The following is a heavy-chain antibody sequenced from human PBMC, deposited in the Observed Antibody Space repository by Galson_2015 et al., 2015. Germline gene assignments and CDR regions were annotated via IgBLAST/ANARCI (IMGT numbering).Heavy chain of an antibody. D-gene: IGHD3-9*01. J-gene: IGHJ4*02. CDR1: GYSFTSYW. V-gene: IGHV5-10-1*01. Sequence: QSGAEVKKPGESLRISCKGSGYSFTSYWISWVRQMPGKGLEWMGRIDPSDSYTNYSPSFQGHVTISADKSISTAYLQWSSLKASDTAMYYCARLSYDILTGYRLGEVFDYWGQGTLVTVSS. CDR2: IDPSDSYT. CDR3: ARLSYDILTGYRLGEVFDY.